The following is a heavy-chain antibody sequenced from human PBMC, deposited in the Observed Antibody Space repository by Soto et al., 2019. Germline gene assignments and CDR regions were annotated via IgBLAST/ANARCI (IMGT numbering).Heavy chain of an antibody. V-gene: IGHV4-34*02. CDR1: DGSFSGYF. CDR3: ARGQWLPRGED. J-gene: IGHJ4*02. Sequence: QVQLQQWGAGLLKPSETLSLTCAVFDGSFSGYFWTWVRQVPGKGLEWIAEINHSGNTNCNPSLKSRVTISIDPSENQFSLRLTAVTAADTAVYYCARGQWLPRGEDWGQGTLVTVSS. CDR2: INHSGNT. D-gene: IGHD6-19*01.